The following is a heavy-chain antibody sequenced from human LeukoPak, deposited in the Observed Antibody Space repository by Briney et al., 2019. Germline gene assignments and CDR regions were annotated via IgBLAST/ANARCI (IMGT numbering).Heavy chain of an antibody. Sequence: PGGSLRLSCAAPGFTFSSYSMNWVRQAPGKGLEWVSSISSSSSYIYYADSVKGRFTISRDNAKNSLYLQMNSLRAEDTAVYYCARELRGYSSPYYFDYWGQGTLVTVSS. CDR1: GFTFSSYS. D-gene: IGHD6-19*01. V-gene: IGHV3-21*01. CDR2: ISSSSSYI. CDR3: ARELRGYSSPYYFDY. J-gene: IGHJ4*02.